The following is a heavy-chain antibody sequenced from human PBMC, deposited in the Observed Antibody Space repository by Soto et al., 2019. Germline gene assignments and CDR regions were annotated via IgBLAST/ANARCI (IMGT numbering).Heavy chain of an antibody. CDR1: GFTVCSSY. D-gene: IGHD3-3*01. Sequence: EMQLVESGGGLVQPGGSLRLSCAASGFTVCSSYMSWVRQAPGKGMEWVSVIYSGGSTKYADSVKGRFTISRDNYKNTLYLQSNSLRAEDTAVYYCARDHTEVWSGYDAFAIWGQGTMVTVSS. J-gene: IGHJ3*02. CDR3: ARDHTEVWSGYDAFAI. V-gene: IGHV3-66*01. CDR2: IYSGGST.